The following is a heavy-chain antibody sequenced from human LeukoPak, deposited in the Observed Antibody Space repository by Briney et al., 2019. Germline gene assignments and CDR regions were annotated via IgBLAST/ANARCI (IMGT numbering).Heavy chain of an antibody. D-gene: IGHD3-9*01. V-gene: IGHV4-4*02. J-gene: IGHJ3*02. CDR2: IYHSGST. CDR3: ARLRPYYDILTGYSQGDAFDI. CDR1: GGSISSSNW. Sequence: SETLSPTCAVSGGSISSSNWWSWVRQPPGKGLEWIGEIYHSGSTNYNPSLKSRVTISVDKSKNQFSLKLSSVTAADTAVYYCARLRPYYDILTGYSQGDAFDIWGQGTMVTVSS.